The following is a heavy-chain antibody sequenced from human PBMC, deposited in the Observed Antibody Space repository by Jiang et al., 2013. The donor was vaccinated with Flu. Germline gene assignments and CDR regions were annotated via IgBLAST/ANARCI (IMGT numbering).Heavy chain of an antibody. V-gene: IGHV3-21*01. CDR1: GFTFSSYS. D-gene: IGHD3-9*01. CDR3: AREGAGRILTGHTLDFDY. J-gene: IGHJ4*02. Sequence: GFTFSSYSMNWVRQAPGKGLEWVSSISSSSSYIYYADSVKGRFTISRDNAKNSLYLQMNSLRAEDTAVYYCAREGAGRILTGHTLDFDYWGQGTLVTVSS. CDR2: ISSSSSYI.